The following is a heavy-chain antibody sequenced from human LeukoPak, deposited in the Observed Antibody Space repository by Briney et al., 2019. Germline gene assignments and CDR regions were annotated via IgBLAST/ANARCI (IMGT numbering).Heavy chain of an antibody. CDR2: ISWNSGSI. CDR1: GFTFDDYA. CDR3: AKDRVEDYDLYYFDY. V-gene: IGHV3-9*03. D-gene: IGHD3-3*01. Sequence: GGSLRLSCAASGFTFDDYAMHWVRQAPGKGLEWVSGISWNSGSIGYADSVKGRFTISRDNAKNSLYLQMNSLRAEDMALYYCAKDRVEDYDLYYFDYWGQGTLVTVSS. J-gene: IGHJ4*02.